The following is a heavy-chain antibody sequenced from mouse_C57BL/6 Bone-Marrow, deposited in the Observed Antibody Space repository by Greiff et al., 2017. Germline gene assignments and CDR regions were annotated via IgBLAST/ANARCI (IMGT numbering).Heavy chain of an antibody. D-gene: IGHD2-4*01. V-gene: IGHV1-82*01. CDR2: IYPGDGDT. CDR1: GYAFSSSW. J-gene: IGHJ1*03. Sequence: LMESGPELVKPGASVKISCKASGYAFSSSWMNWVKQRPGKGLEWIGRIYPGDGDTNYNGKFKGKATLTADKSSSTAYMQLSSLTSEDSAVYFCARFYYDYEGYWYFDVWGTGTTVTVSS. CDR3: ARFYYDYEGYWYFDV.